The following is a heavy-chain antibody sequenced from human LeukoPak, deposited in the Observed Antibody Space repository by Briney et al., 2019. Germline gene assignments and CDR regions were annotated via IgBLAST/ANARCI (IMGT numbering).Heavy chain of an antibody. V-gene: IGHV3-23*01. J-gene: IGHJ3*02. CDR1: GFTFSSYA. CDR2: ISGSGGCT. D-gene: IGHD2-15*01. Sequence: GGSLRLSCAASGFTFSSYAMSWVRQAPGKGLEWVSAISGSGGCTYYADSVKGRFTISRDNSKNTLYLQMNSLRAEDTAVYYCAGCVVVTEFDIWGQGTMVTVSS. CDR3: AGCVVVTEFDI.